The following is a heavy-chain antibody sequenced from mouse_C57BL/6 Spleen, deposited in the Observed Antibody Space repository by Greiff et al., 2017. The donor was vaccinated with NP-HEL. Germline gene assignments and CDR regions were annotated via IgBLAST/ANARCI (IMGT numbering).Heavy chain of an antibody. V-gene: IGHV14-4*01. J-gene: IGHJ2*01. D-gene: IGHD1-1*01. CDR2: IDPENGDT. CDR3: TTIFITTVHFDY. Sequence: VQLQQSGAELVRPGASVKLSCTASGFNIPDDYMHWVKQRPEPGLEWIGWIDPENGDTEYASKFQGKATIPADTSSNTTYLPLSSLTSDDTAVYYCTTIFITTVHFDYWGKGTTLTVSS. CDR1: GFNIPDDY.